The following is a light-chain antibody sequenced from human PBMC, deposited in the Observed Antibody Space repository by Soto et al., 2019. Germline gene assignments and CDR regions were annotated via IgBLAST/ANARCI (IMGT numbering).Light chain of an antibody. CDR2: DVS. V-gene: IGLV2-14*03. CDR3: SAFTGTTYA. Sequence: NQPPSGTGFPGRWITISCTKTGSDVRGNKYVSWYQHYPGKAPKLMISDVSNRPSGISNRFSGSKSGDTASLTISGLQAEDEADYYCSAFTGTTYAFGTGTKVTVL. CDR1: GSDVRGNKY. J-gene: IGLJ1*01.